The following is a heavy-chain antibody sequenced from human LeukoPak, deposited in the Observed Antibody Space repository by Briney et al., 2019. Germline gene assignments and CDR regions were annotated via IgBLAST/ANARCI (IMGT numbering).Heavy chain of an antibody. CDR3: ATETNGRHYDY. J-gene: IGHJ4*02. CDR1: GFTFATYA. Sequence: GGSLRLSCAASGFTFATYAMSWVRQAPGKGLEWVASIGPTGSDRYHADSIKGRFTISRDNANNFLYLQMNSLRAEDTAVYYCATETNGRHYDYWGQGTLLTVSS. V-gene: IGHV3-21*06. CDR2: IGPTGSDR. D-gene: IGHD1-14*01.